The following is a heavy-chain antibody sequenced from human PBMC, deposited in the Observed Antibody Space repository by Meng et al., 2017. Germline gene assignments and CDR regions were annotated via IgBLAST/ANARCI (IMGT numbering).Heavy chain of an antibody. CDR2: IYSGGST. CDR1: GFSVTTSY. J-gene: IGHJ4*02. CDR3: ARDSSSGWYHNY. Sequence: EGQLEETGGGLIQPGGSLRLSCTAPGFSVTTSYMSWVRQAPGKGLEWVSVIYSGGSTYYADSVRGRFSISRDNSKNTLYLQMNSLRAEDTAVYFCARDSSSGWYHNYWGQGTLVTVSS. V-gene: IGHV3-53*02. D-gene: IGHD6-19*01.